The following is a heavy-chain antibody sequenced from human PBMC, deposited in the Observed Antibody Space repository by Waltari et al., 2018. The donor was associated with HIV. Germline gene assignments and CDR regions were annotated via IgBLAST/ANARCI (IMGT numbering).Heavy chain of an antibody. Sequence: QVQLVEAGGGVSPPGMSLRGVCVAAGFSLCSLAMLGVRQAPGKGTGWVPLIWYDGSQKYYADSVKGRFTISRDNSQNTLYLQVDSLRVEDMATYYCSRAGTAAGKSNYYYGTDVWGQGTTVTVSS. CDR1: GFSLCSLA. CDR2: IWYDGSQK. CDR3: SRAGTAAGKSNYYYGTDV. V-gene: IGHV3-33*01. D-gene: IGHD6-13*01. J-gene: IGHJ6*02.